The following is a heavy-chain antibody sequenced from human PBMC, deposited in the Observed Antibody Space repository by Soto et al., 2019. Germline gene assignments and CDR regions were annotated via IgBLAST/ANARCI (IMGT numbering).Heavy chain of an antibody. CDR2: ISGSGGST. D-gene: IGHD2-15*01. CDR1: GFTFSQYY. CDR3: ARDLLSTPYCSGGSCYSAAGWFDP. V-gene: IGHV3-23*01. Sequence: PAGSLSLSCAASGFTFSQYYMSWVRQAPGKGLEWVSAISGSGGSTYYADSVKGRFTISRDNSKNTLYLQMNSLRAEDTAVYYCARDLLSTPYCSGGSCYSAAGWFDPWGQGTLVTVSS. J-gene: IGHJ5*02.